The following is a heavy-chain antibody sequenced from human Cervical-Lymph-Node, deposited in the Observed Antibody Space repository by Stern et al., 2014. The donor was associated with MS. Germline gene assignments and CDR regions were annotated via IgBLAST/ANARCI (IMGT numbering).Heavy chain of an antibody. J-gene: IGHJ4*02. CDR3: AGGHTFDY. D-gene: IGHD6-25*01. CDR1: GYTFTRYY. CDR2: INPSGGSA. V-gene: IGHV1-46*01. Sequence: AQLAESGAEVKKPGASVKVSCKTSGYTFTRYYMHWVRQAPGQGLEWMGIINPSGGSASYAQKFQGRVTMTRDTSTSTLYMELTSLTSDDTAVYYCAGGHTFDYWGQGTLVTVSS.